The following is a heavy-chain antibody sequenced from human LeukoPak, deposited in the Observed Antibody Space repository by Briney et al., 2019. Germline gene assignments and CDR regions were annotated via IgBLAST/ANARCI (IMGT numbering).Heavy chain of an antibody. V-gene: IGHV1-2*02. CDR1: GYTFTGYY. Sequence: ASVKVSCKASGYTFTGYYMHWVRQAPGQGLEWMGWINPNSGGTSYAQKFQGRVTMTRDTSISTAYMELSRLRSDATAVYYCARDPLRANWFDPWGQGTLVTVSS. J-gene: IGHJ5*02. CDR3: ARDPLRANWFDP. CDR2: INPNSGGT.